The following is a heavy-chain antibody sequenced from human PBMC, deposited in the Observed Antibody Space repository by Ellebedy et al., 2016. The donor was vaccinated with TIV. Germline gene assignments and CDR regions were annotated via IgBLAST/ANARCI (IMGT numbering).Heavy chain of an antibody. D-gene: IGHD3-22*01. J-gene: IGHJ4*02. Sequence: SETLSLTXAVSGGSISSSSYYWGWIRQPPGKGLEWLGNIYYSGSTHYNPSLKSRVTMSIDTSKNQFSLKLTSVTAADTAVYYCARDTLPWSYDSSGYYYFDYWGQGALVTVSS. CDR3: ARDTLPWSYDSSGYYYFDY. CDR2: IYYSGST. V-gene: IGHV4-39*02. CDR1: GGSISSSSYY.